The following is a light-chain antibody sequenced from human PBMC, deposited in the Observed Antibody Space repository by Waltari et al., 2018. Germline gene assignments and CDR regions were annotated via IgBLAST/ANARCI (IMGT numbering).Light chain of an antibody. Sequence: EVILTQSPDTLSLSPGERATLSCRASQSISRYLVWYQQNPGQAPRLLIYQSSIRATGIPDRFSGSGYGTDFSLTISRLEPEDFAVYYCQNHERLPAVFGQGTKVEMK. CDR2: QSS. V-gene: IGKV3-20*01. CDR1: QSISRY. J-gene: IGKJ1*01. CDR3: QNHERLPAV.